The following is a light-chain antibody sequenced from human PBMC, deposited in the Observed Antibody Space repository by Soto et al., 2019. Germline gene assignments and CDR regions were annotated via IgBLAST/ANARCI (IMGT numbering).Light chain of an antibody. V-gene: IGKV1-5*03. Sequence: DIQMTQSPSTLSASVGDRVTITCRASQTIFSWLAWYQQKPGTPPKLLIYKASTLHSGVPSRFSGSGSGTELTLIMSGLQTVDIATKYCQQYQSYSRTVGEGTRVEFK. CDR3: QQYQSYSRT. CDR2: KAS. J-gene: IGKJ1*01. CDR1: QTIFSW.